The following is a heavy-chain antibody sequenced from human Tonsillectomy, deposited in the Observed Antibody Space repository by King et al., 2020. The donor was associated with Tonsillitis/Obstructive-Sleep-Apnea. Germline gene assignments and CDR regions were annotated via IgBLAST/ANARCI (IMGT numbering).Heavy chain of an antibody. CDR1: GFTFGAYW. CDR3: AREGVYYSFDY. CDR2: MDQDGSEK. J-gene: IGHJ4*02. D-gene: IGHD2-8*01. V-gene: IGHV3-7*03. Sequence: VQLVESGGGLVQPGGSLRLSCAASGFTFGAYWMTWVRQAPGKGLEWVATMDQDGSEKYSVDSVKGRFTISRDNAKNSLYLQMNSLRAEDTAVYYCAREGVYYSFDYGGQGTRVSVFS.